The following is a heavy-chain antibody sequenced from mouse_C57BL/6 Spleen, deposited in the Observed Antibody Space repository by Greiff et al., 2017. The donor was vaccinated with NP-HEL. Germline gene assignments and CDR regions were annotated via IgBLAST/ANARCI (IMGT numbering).Heavy chain of an antibody. D-gene: IGHD3-2*02. J-gene: IGHJ3*01. V-gene: IGHV14-3*01. Sequence: VHVKQSVAELVRPGASVKLSCTASGFNIKNTYMHWVKQRPEQGLEWIGRIDPANGNTKYAPKFQGKATITADTSSNTAYLQLSSLTSEDTAIYYCALDSAGYSGWFAYWGQGTLVTVSA. CDR1: GFNIKNTY. CDR2: IDPANGNT. CDR3: ALDSAGYSGWFAY.